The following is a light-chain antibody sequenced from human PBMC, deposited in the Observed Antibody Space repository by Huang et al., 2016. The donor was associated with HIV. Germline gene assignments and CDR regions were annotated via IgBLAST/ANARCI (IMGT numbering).Light chain of an antibody. CDR3: QQSYSSPDT. V-gene: IGKV1-39*01. CDR1: QNIRTY. CDR2: AAS. J-gene: IGKJ2*01. Sequence: DIQMTQSPSSLSASVGDRITITCRASQNIRTYLNWYQKKSGKAPKLLIYAASSLHIGVPSRFSGSGSGTDFTLTISSLQPEDFATYYCQQSYSSPDTFGQGTRLEIK.